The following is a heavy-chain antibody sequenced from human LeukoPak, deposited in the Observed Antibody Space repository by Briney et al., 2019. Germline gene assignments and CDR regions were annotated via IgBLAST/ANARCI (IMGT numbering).Heavy chain of an antibody. CDR1: GGSISSSNW. V-gene: IGHV4-4*02. D-gene: IGHD4-23*01. Sequence: SSGTLSLTCAVSGGSISSSNWWSWVRQPPGKGLEWIGEIYHSGSTNYNPSLKSRVTISVDKSKNQFSLKLSSVTAADTAVYYCARDSDYGGNSGVDYWGQGTLVTVSS. CDR2: IYHSGST. CDR3: ARDSDYGGNSGVDY. J-gene: IGHJ4*02.